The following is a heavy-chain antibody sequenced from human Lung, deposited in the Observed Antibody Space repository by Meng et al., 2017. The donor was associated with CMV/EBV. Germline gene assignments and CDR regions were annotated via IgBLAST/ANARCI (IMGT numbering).Heavy chain of an antibody. CDR3: ARDVMGWFDP. CDR2: INSGGTTT. J-gene: IGHJ5*02. D-gene: IGHD2-8*01. CDR1: GFSFSSYW. Sequence: DVQLGEFGGGLVQPGESLRLSCVASGFSFSSYWMHWVRQSPGKGLVWVARINSGGTTTTYADSVKGRFTISRDNAKNTLYLQMNSLRGEDTAVYYCARDVMGWFDPWGQGALVTVSS. V-gene: IGHV3-74*01.